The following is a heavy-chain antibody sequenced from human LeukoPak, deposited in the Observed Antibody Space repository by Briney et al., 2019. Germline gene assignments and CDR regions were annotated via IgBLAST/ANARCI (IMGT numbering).Heavy chain of an antibody. CDR3: ARISSVWMKDYYYYLDV. J-gene: IGHJ6*03. Sequence: SETLSLTCTVSGGSISNNNYYWGWIRQPPGKGLEWIGSIYYSGSTYYNPSLKSRVTISVDTSKNQFSLKLTSVTAADTAVYYCARISSVWMKDYYYYLDVWGKGTTVAVSS. V-gene: IGHV4-39*07. CDR1: GGSISNNNYY. D-gene: IGHD3-16*02. CDR2: IYYSGST.